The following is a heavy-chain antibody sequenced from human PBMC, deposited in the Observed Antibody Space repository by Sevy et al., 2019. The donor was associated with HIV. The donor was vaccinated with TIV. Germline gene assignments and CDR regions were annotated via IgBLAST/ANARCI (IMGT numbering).Heavy chain of an antibody. V-gene: IGHV4-59*08. J-gene: IGHJ3*02. CDR3: ARRNDFDI. Sequence: SETLSLTYTVSGGSINSDHWNWIRQPPGKGLEWIGYVFYTGGTNYNPSLKNRVTISVDRTKNQFSLKLTSGTAADTAVYYCARRNDFDIWGQGTMVTVSS. CDR1: GGSINSDH. CDR2: VFYTGGT.